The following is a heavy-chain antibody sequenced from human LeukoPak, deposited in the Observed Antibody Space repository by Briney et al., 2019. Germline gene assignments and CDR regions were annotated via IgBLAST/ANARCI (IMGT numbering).Heavy chain of an antibody. CDR1: GGSFSGYY. Sequence: SETLSLTCAVYGGSFSGYYWSWIRQPPGKGLEWIGEINHSGSTNYNPSLKSRVTISVDTSKNQFSLKLSSVTAADTAVYYCASGQTYSSSWQGDYYYGMDVWGQGTTATVSS. CDR3: ASGQTYSSSWQGDYYYGMDV. V-gene: IGHV4-34*01. J-gene: IGHJ6*02. CDR2: INHSGST. D-gene: IGHD6-13*01.